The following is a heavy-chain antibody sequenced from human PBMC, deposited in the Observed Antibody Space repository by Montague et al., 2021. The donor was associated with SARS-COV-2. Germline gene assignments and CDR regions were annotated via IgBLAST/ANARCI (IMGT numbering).Heavy chain of an antibody. CDR1: GGSISGQH. Sequence: SETLSLTCSVSGGSISGQHRSWTRQPTGKGLEWIGNFYHSGNTKYNPSLRSRATISVDTSKNQFALRLSSVTAADTAVYYCAREFRIELWQTNWYFGLWGRGTLVTVSS. J-gene: IGHJ2*01. CDR2: FYHSGNT. D-gene: IGHD3-16*01. CDR3: AREFRIELWQTNWYFGL. V-gene: IGHV4-59*11.